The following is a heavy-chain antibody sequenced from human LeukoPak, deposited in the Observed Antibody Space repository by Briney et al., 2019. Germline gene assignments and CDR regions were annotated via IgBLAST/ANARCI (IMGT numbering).Heavy chain of an antibody. CDR2: IKQDGSEK. D-gene: IGHD3-9*01. Sequence: GGSLRLSCAASGFTFSSYWMSWVLQAPGKGLEWVANIKQDGSEKYYVDSVKGRFTISRDNAKNSLYLQMNSLRAEDTAVYYCAREYYDILTGYPSSFDYWGQGTLVTVSS. CDR3: AREYYDILTGYPSSFDY. J-gene: IGHJ4*02. V-gene: IGHV3-7*03. CDR1: GFTFSSYW.